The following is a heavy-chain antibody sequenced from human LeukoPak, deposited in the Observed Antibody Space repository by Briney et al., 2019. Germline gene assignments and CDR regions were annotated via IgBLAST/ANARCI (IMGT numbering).Heavy chain of an antibody. V-gene: IGHV1-18*04. CDR1: GYTFTSYG. CDR3: ARGAGHYYYYYMDV. J-gene: IGHJ6*03. CDR2: ISAYNGNT. Sequence: ASVKVSCKASGYTFTSYGISWVRQAPGQGLEWMGWISAYNGNTNYAQKFQGRVTMTTDTSTSTAYMELRSLRSDDTAVYYCARGAGHYYYYYMDVWGKGTTVTVSS.